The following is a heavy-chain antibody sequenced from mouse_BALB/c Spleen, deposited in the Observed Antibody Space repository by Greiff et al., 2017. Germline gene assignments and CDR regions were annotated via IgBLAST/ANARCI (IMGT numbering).Heavy chain of an antibody. CDR1: GDSITSCY. J-gene: IGHJ4*01. CDR2: ISYSGST. V-gene: IGHV3-8*02. Sequence: EVQLQESGPSLVKPSQTLSLTCSVTGDSITSCYWNWIRKFPGNKLEYMGYISYSGSTYYNPSLKSRISITRDTSKNQYYLQLNSVTTEDTATYYCARYPHYYGYAMDYWGQGTSVTVSS. CDR3: ARYPHYYGYAMDY. D-gene: IGHD1-2*01.